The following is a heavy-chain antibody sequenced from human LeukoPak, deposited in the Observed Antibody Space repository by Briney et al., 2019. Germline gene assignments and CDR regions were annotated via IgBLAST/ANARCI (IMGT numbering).Heavy chain of an antibody. D-gene: IGHD6-13*01. CDR1: GFTFSDYY. Sequence: PGGSLRLSCAASGFTFSDYYMSWIRQAPGKGLEWVSYISSSGSTIYYADSVKGRFTISRDNAKNSLYLQMNSLRAEDTAVYYCARDKAQGIAAAPDAFDIWGQGTMVTVSS. CDR3: ARDKAQGIAAAPDAFDI. V-gene: IGHV3-11*04. J-gene: IGHJ3*02. CDR2: ISSSGSTI.